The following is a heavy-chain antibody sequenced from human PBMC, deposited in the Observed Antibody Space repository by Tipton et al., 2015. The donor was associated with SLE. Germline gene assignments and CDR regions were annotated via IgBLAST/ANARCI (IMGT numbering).Heavy chain of an antibody. CDR3: SSPGRTVAGHDAFDI. D-gene: IGHD6-19*01. Sequence: SLRLSCAASGFTFSSYAMHWVRQAPGKGLEWVAVISYDGSNKYYADSVKGRFTISRDNSKNTLYLQMNSLRAEDTAVYYCSSPGRTVAGHDAFDIWGQGTMVTVSS. J-gene: IGHJ3*02. CDR1: GFTFSSYA. CDR2: ISYDGSNK. V-gene: IGHV3-30-3*01.